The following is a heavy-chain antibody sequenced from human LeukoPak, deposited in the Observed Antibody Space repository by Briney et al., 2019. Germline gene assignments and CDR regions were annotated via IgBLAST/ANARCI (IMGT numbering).Heavy chain of an antibody. CDR3: ARTARVGDY. Sequence: PGGSLRLSCAASGFSFSDFYMSWIRQAPGKGLEGISYISQSGSDINYADSGRGRFTVSRDNAKNSLYLQMNSLRAEDTAVYYCARTARVGDYWGQGTLVTVSS. V-gene: IGHV3-11*01. CDR2: ISQSGSDI. CDR1: GFSFSDFY. J-gene: IGHJ4*02. D-gene: IGHD5-18*01.